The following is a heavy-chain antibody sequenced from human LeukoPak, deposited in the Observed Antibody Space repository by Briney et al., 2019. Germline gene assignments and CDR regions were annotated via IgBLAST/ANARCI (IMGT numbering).Heavy chain of an antibody. J-gene: IGHJ3*02. CDR2: ISAYNGNT. Sequence: ASVKVSCKASGYTFTSYGISWVRQAPGQGHEWMGWISAYNGNTNYAQKLQGRVTMTTDTSTSTAYMELRSLRSDDTAVYYCARIVVVPASDAFDIWGQGTMVTVSS. CDR1: GYTFTSYG. CDR3: ARIVVVPASDAFDI. V-gene: IGHV1-18*01. D-gene: IGHD2-2*01.